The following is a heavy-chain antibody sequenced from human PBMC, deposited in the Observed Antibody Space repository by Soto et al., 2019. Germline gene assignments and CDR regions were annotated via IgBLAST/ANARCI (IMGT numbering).Heavy chain of an antibody. J-gene: IGHJ4*02. CDR2: ISAYHGNI. CDR1: GYAFTNYG. V-gene: IGHV1-18*01. D-gene: IGHD3-9*01. Sequence: QVRLVQSGAEVKKPGASVKVSCKTYGYAFTNYGINWVRQAPGQGLEWMGWISAYHGNIVYAQNFRGRATLTTDTSTGSAYMELRSLRSDDTAVYYCARGHDILPGGKFTCWGQGTLVTVSS. CDR3: ARGHDILPGGKFTC.